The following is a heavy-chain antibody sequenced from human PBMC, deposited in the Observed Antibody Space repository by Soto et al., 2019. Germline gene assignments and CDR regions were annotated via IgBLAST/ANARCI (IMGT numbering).Heavy chain of an antibody. CDR1: GGSISSYY. J-gene: IGHJ3*02. V-gene: IGHV4-59*01. CDR3: ARDCEYSSGCQGAFDI. Sequence: QVQLQESGPGLVKPSETLSLTCTVSGGSISSYYWSWIRQPPGKGLEWIGYIYYSGSTNYNPSLKSRVTISVDTSKNQFSLKLSSVTAADTAVYYCARDCEYSSGCQGAFDIWGQGTMVTVSS. D-gene: IGHD6-19*01. CDR2: IYYSGST.